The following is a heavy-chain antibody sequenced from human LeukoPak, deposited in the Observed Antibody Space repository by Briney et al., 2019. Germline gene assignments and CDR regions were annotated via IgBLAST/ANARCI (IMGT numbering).Heavy chain of an antibody. CDR3: AKGMCGGDCFDAFDI. Sequence: GGSLRLSCAASGFTFSSYGMHWVRQAPGKGLEWVAVISYDGSNKYYADSVKGRFTTSRDNSKNTLYLQMNSLRVEDTAVYYCAKGMCGGDCFDAFDIWGQGTMVTVSS. CDR2: ISYDGSNK. V-gene: IGHV3-30*18. D-gene: IGHD2-21*02. CDR1: GFTFSSYG. J-gene: IGHJ3*02.